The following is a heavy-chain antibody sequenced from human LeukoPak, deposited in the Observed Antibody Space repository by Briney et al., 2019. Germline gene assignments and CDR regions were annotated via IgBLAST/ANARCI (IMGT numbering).Heavy chain of an antibody. CDR2: INPAGTEK. CDR1: GFTFSNYA. J-gene: IGHJ4*02. CDR3: AMGARGDYSGEDY. Sequence: GGSLRLSCAASGFTFSNYAMSWVRQAPGRGLEWLANINPAGTEKYYVDSVKGRFAISRDNAKNSLFLQMNSLRAEDTALYYCAMGARGDYSGEDYWGQGTLVTVSS. V-gene: IGHV3-7*03. D-gene: IGHD7-27*01.